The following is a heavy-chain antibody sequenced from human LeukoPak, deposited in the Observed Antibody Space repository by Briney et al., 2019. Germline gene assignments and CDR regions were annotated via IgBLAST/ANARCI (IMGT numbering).Heavy chain of an antibody. Sequence: SETLSLTCTVSGGSISSHYWSWIRQPPGKGLEWIGYIYYSGSTNYNPSLKSRVTISVDTSKNQFSLKLSSVTAADTAVYYCARGGARYYYYMDVWGKGTTVTVSS. D-gene: IGHD6-6*01. J-gene: IGHJ6*03. CDR3: ARGGARYYYYMDV. CDR1: GGSISSHY. CDR2: IYYSGST. V-gene: IGHV4-59*11.